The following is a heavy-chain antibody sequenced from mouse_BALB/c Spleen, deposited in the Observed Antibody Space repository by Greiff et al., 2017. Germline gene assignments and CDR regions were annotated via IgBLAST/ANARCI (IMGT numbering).Heavy chain of an antibody. D-gene: IGHD2-14*01. CDR2: ISYSGST. V-gene: IGHV3-2*02. CDR3: ARNYRYDGYYAMDY. J-gene: IGHJ4*01. Sequence: EVKLLESGPGLVKPSQSLSLTCTVTGYSITSDYAWNWIRQFPGNKLEWMGYISYSGSTSYNPSLKSRISITRDTSKNQFFLQLNSVTTEDTATYYCARNYRYDGYYAMDYWGQGTSVTVSS. CDR1: GYSITSDYA.